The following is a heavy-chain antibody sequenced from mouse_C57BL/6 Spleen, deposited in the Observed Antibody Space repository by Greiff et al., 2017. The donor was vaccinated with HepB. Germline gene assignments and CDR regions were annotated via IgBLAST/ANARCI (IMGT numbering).Heavy chain of an antibody. J-gene: IGHJ3*01. D-gene: IGHD2-4*01. CDR2: IDPSDSYT. Sequence: QVQLQQPGAELVKPGASVKLSCKASGYTFTSYWMQWVKQRPGQGLEWIGEIDPSDSYTNYNQKFKGKATLTVDTSSSTAYMQRSSLTSEDSAVYYCARSCYDYDGAWFAYWGQGTLVTVSA. CDR1: GYTFTSYW. CDR3: ARSCYDYDGAWFAY. V-gene: IGHV1-50*01.